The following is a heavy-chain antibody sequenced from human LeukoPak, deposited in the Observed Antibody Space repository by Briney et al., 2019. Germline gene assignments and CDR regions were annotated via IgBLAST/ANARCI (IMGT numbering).Heavy chain of an antibody. V-gene: IGHV1-2*02. CDR2: INPNSGGT. CDR3: ARDSIAAAGESFDC. D-gene: IGHD6-13*01. Sequence: ASVKVSCKASGYTFTGYYMHWVRQAPGQGLEWMGWINPNSGGTNYAQKFQGRVTMTRDTSISTAYMELSRLRSDDTAVYYCARDSIAAAGESFDCWGQGTLVTVSS. CDR1: GYTFTGYY. J-gene: IGHJ4*02.